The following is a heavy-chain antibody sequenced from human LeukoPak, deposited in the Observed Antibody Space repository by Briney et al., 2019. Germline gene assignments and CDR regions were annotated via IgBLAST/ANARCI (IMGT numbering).Heavy chain of an antibody. CDR2: IIPILGIA. Sequence: ASVKVSCKASGGTFSSYAISWVRQAPGQGLEWMGRIIPILGIANYAQKFQGRVTITADKSTSTAYMELSSLRSEDTAVYCCARTTLTGYSPTDYWGQGTLVTVSS. D-gene: IGHD3-9*01. J-gene: IGHJ4*02. CDR1: GGTFSSYA. V-gene: IGHV1-69*04. CDR3: ARTTLTGYSPTDY.